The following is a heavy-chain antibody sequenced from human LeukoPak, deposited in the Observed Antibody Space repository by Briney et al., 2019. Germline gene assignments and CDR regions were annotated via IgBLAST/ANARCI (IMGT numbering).Heavy chain of an antibody. CDR1: GYTFTSYG. V-gene: IGHV1-2*02. Sequence: ASVKVSCKASGYTFTSYGISWVRQAPGQGLEWMGWINPNSGGTNYAQKFQGRVTMTRDTSISTAYMELSRLRSDDTAVYYCARSGLRSYGMDVWGQGTTVTVSS. CDR2: INPNSGGT. CDR3: ARSGLRSYGMDV. J-gene: IGHJ6*02. D-gene: IGHD5/OR15-5a*01.